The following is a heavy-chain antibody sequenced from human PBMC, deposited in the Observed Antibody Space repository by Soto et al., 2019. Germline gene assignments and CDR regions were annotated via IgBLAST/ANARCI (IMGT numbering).Heavy chain of an antibody. D-gene: IGHD5-18*01. CDR1: GYTFTSYG. CDR3: ARDWQTWIQLWLPKAEDRFDP. V-gene: IGHV1-18*01. CDR2: ISAYNGNT. J-gene: IGHJ5*02. Sequence: GASVMVSCKASGYTFTSYGISWVRQAPGQGLEWMGWISAYNGNTNYAQKLQGRVTMTTDTSTSTAYTELRSLRSDDTAVYYCARDWQTWIQLWLPKAEDRFDPWGQGTLVTVSS.